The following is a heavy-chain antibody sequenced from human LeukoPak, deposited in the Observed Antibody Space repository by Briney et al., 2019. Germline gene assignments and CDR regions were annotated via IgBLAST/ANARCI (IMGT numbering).Heavy chain of an antibody. V-gene: IGHV4-39*01. Sequence: SETLSLTCTVSGDSITSSSYYWGWIRQPPGKGLEWIGSLYYSGSTYYNPSLKSRVTISVDTSKNQFSLKLSSVTAADTAVYYCARLADITMVRGVGWFDPWGQGTLVTVSS. J-gene: IGHJ5*02. CDR1: GDSITSSSYY. D-gene: IGHD3-10*01. CDR3: ARLADITMVRGVGWFDP. CDR2: LYYSGST.